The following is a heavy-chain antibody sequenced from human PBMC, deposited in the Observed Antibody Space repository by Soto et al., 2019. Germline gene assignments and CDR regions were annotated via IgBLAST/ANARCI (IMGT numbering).Heavy chain of an antibody. J-gene: IGHJ5*02. CDR1: GGSISSGGYS. D-gene: IGHD2-15*01. V-gene: IGHV4-30-2*01. Sequence: SETLSLTCAVSGGSISSGGYSWSWIRQPPGKGLEWIGYIYHSGSTYYNPSLKSRVTISVDRSKNQFSLKLSSVTAADTAVYYCARGPPVAATPSWFDPWGQGTLVTVSS. CDR3: ARGPPVAATPSWFDP. CDR2: IYHSGST.